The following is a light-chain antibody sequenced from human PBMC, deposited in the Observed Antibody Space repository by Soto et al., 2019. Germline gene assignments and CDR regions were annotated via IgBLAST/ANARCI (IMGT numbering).Light chain of an antibody. CDR2: DVS. CDR3: QQFDNLPLT. J-gene: IGKJ4*01. Sequence: DIQMTQSPSSLSASVGDRVTITWQASQDISNYLNWYQQKPGKAPKILIYDVSVLEAGVPSRFSGGGSGTHFTLTISSLQAEDAATYYCQQFDNLPLTFAGGTKVEIK. V-gene: IGKV1-33*01. CDR1: QDISNY.